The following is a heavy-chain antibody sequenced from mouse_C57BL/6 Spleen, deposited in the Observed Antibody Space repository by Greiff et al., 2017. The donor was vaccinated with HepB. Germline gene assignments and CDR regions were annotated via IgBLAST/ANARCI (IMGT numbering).Heavy chain of an antibody. V-gene: IGHV1-50*01. CDR2: IDPSDSYT. CDR3: ARFGYYGSSSFDY. CDR1: GYTFTSYW. Sequence: VKLQESGAELVKPGASVKLSCKASGYTFTSYWMQWVKQRPGQGLEWIGEIDPSDSYTNYNQKFKGKATLTVDTSSSTTYMQLSSLTSEDSAVYYCARFGYYGSSSFDYWGQGTTLTVSS. D-gene: IGHD1-1*01. J-gene: IGHJ2*01.